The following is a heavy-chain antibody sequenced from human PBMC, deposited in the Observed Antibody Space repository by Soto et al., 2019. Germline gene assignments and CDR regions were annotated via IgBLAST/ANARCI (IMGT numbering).Heavy chain of an antibody. CDR2: IYYSGST. CDR1: GGSISSSSYY. CDR3: ARHPAYYDFWSGYYYFDY. V-gene: IGHV4-39*01. J-gene: IGHJ4*02. D-gene: IGHD3-3*01. Sequence: SETLSLTCTVSGGSISSSSYYWGWIRQPPGKGLEWIGSIYYSGSTYYNPSLKSRVTISVDTSKNKFSLKLSSVTAADTAVYYCARHPAYYDFWSGYYYFDYWGQGTLVTVSS.